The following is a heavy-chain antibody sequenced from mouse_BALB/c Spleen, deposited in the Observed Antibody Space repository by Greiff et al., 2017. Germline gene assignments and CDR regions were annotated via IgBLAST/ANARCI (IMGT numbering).Heavy chain of an antibody. V-gene: IGHV5-4*02. CDR1: GFTFSDYY. J-gene: IGHJ1*01. D-gene: IGHD1-1*01. CDR3: ARENYYGSSLKYWYFDV. CDR2: ISDGGSYT. Sequence: EVQVVESGGGLVKPGGSLKLSCAASGFTFSDYYMYWVRQTPEKRLEWVATISDGGSYTYYPDSVKGRFTISRDNAKNNLYLQMSSLKSEDTAMYYCARENYYGSSLKYWYFDVWGAGTTVTVSS.